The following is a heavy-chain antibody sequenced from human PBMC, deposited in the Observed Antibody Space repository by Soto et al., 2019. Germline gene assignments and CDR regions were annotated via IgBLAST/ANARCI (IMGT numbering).Heavy chain of an antibody. V-gene: IGHV3-23*01. J-gene: IGHJ4*02. Sequence: EVQLLESGGGLVQPGGSLRLSCAASGFMFKKYAMSWVRQAPGKGLDWVSGISGSDGRTSYAESVKGRFTISRDNSKSTLHLQMNSLSPEDTAMYYCAKDPLSSLATRLYYFDHWGQGNLVTVSS. CDR2: ISGSDGRT. CDR3: AKDPLSSLATRLYYFDH. D-gene: IGHD2-21*02. CDR1: GFMFKKYA.